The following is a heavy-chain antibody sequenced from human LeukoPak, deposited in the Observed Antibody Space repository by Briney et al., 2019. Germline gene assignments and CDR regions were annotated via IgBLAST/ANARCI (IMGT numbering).Heavy chain of an antibody. CDR2: IYYSGST. CDR1: GGFISSYY. D-gene: IGHD2-15*01. Sequence: PSETLSLTCTVSGGFISSYYWSWIRQPPGKGLEWIGYIYYSGSTNYNPSLKSRVTISVDTSKNQFSLKLSSVTAADTAVYYCARGPYCSGGSCYFSIYYYYYMDVWGKGTTVTVSS. V-gene: IGHV4-59*01. CDR3: ARGPYCSGGSCYFSIYYYYYMDV. J-gene: IGHJ6*03.